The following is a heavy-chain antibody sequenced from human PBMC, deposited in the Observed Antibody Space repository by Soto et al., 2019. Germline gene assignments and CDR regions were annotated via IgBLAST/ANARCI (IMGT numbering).Heavy chain of an antibody. V-gene: IGHV1-69*13. CDR1: GGTFSSYA. CDR3: ARGWRRRELLRFDYGMAV. CDR2: IIPIFGTA. D-gene: IGHD1-7*01. J-gene: IGHJ6*02. Sequence: SVKVSCKASGGTFSSYAISWVRQAPGQGLEWMGGIIPIFGTANYAQKFQGRVTITADESTSTAYMELSSLRSEDTAVYYCARGWRRRELLRFDYGMAVWGQGTTVTVSS.